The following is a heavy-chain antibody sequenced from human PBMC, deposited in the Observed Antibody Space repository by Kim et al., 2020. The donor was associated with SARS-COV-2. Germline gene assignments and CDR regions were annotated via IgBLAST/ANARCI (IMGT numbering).Heavy chain of an antibody. V-gene: IGHV3-23*01. CDR1: GFTFSSYA. J-gene: IGHJ3*02. CDR3: AKDPYYDILTGLTILDAFDI. Sequence: GSLRLSCAASGFTFSSYAMSWVRQAPGKGLEWVSAISGSGGSTYYADSVKGRFTISRDNSKNTLYLQMNSLRAEDTAVYYCAKDPYYDILTGLTILDAFDIWGQGTMVTVSS. CDR2: ISGSGGST. D-gene: IGHD3-9*01.